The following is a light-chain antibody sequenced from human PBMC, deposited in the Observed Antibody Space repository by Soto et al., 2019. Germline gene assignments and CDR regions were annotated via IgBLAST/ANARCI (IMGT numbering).Light chain of an antibody. CDR2: DDR. V-gene: IGLV3-21*02. Sequence: SYELTQPPSVSVAPGQTARITCGGTNIGRKSVHWYQQKPGQAPVVVVYDDRDRPSGIPERFSGSTSGTTVTLTISGVQAEDEADYYCQSADSSGTYYVFGTGTKVTVL. J-gene: IGLJ1*01. CDR1: NIGRKS. CDR3: QSADSSGTYYV.